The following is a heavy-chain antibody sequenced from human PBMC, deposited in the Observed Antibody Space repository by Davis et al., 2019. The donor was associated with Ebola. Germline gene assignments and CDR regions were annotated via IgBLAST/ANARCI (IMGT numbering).Heavy chain of an antibody. J-gene: IGHJ4*02. D-gene: IGHD2-2*03. CDR2: VKYDGSTT. CDR1: GFTFSNYW. V-gene: IGHV3-74*01. Sequence: GESLKISCAASGFTFSNYWLHWVRQAPGKGLEWVSRVKYDGSTTIYADSVKGRFTISRDNAKNTLFLQMNSLRAEDTAVYYCARDLNWILFDYWGQGTLVTVSS. CDR3: ARDLNWILFDY.